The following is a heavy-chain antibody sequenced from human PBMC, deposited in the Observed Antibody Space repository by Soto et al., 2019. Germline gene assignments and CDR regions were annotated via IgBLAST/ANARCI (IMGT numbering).Heavy chain of an antibody. J-gene: IGHJ4*02. D-gene: IGHD2-15*01. CDR1: GFTFSSYA. Sequence: GGSLRLSCASSGFTFSSYAMSWVRQAPGKGLEWVGLIKSKTDGGTTDYAAPVKGRFTISRDDSKNTLYLQMNSLRTEDTAVYYCTTRYSWGQGILVTVSS. CDR3: TTRYS. CDR2: IKSKTDGGTT. V-gene: IGHV3-15*01.